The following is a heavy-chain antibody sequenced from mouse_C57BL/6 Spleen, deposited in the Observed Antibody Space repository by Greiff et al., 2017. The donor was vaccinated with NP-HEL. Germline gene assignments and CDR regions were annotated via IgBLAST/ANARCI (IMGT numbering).Heavy chain of an antibody. J-gene: IGHJ4*01. CDR2: IHPNSGST. Sequence: QVQLQQPGAELVKPGASVKLSCKASGYTFTSYWMHWVKQRPGQGLEWIGMIHPNSGSTNYNEKFKSKATLTVDKSSRTAYMQLSSLTSEDSAVYYCAREEDYYGSSSENAMDYWGQGTSVTVSS. D-gene: IGHD1-1*01. CDR1: GYTFTSYW. CDR3: AREEDYYGSSSENAMDY. V-gene: IGHV1-64*01.